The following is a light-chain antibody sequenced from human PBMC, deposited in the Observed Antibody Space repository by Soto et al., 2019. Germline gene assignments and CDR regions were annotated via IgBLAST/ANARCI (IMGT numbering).Light chain of an antibody. Sequence: EIVLTQSPGTLSLSPGERATLSCRASQSVSSSYLAWYQQKPGQAPRLLIYGASSRATGIPDRFSGSGYGTDFTLTISILEPEDFAVYYCQQFGSSPRGTFGQGTKVEMK. CDR2: GAS. J-gene: IGKJ1*01. CDR3: QQFGSSPRGT. V-gene: IGKV3-20*01. CDR1: QSVSSSY.